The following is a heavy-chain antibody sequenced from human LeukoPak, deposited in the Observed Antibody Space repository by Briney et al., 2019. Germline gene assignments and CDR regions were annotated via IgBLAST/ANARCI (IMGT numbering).Heavy chain of an antibody. CDR2: IWYDGSNK. CDR1: GFNFFTYG. D-gene: IGHD3-16*01. Sequence: GGSLRLSCAASGFNFFTYGMHWVRQAPGKGLEWVAVIWYDGSNKYYADSVKGRFTISRDNSKSTLSLQMNSLRAEDTAVYYCARDGGWPGYFDIWGQGTMVTVSS. V-gene: IGHV3-33*01. CDR3: ARDGGWPGYFDI. J-gene: IGHJ3*02.